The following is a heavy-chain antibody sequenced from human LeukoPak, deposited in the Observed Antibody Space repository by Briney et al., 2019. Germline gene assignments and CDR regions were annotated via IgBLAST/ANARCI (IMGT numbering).Heavy chain of an antibody. V-gene: IGHV3-7*01. CDR2: TKQDGSEK. J-gene: IGHJ3*02. CDR1: GFTFSSYW. Sequence: PGGSLRLSCAAPGFTFSSYWMSWVRQAPGKGLEWVANTKQDGSEKYYVDSVKGRFTISRDNAKNSLYLQMNSLRAEDTAVYYCARGKAAADNDAFDIWGQGTMVTVSS. D-gene: IGHD6-13*01. CDR3: ARGKAAADNDAFDI.